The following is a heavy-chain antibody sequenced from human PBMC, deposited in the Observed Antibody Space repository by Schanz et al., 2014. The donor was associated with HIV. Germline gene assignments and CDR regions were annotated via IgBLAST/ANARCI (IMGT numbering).Heavy chain of an antibody. Sequence: VQLVESGGGVVQPGRSLRLSCLTSGFTFSNYGMIWVRQAPGKGLEWVSGISGSGGSTYYADSVKGRFAISREDSKNTVHLQMDSLRPEDTAVYYCAREGESSGRAGLFDLWGQGAMVTVSS. CDR1: GFTFSNYG. J-gene: IGHJ3*01. CDR3: AREGESSGRAGLFDL. V-gene: IGHV3-NL1*01. CDR2: ISGSGGST. D-gene: IGHD6-19*01.